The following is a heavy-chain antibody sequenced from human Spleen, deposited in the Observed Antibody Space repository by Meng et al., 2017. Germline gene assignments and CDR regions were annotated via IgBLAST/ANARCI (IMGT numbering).Heavy chain of an antibody. J-gene: IGHJ4*02. CDR3: ARPGGYCYGLEYYFDY. V-gene: IGHV3-30*03. D-gene: IGHD5-18*01. CDR1: GLSVSSKY. Sequence: GESMKISCAASGLSVSSKYMTWVRQAPGKGLVWVTVISYDGSNKYYADSVKGRFTISRDNSKNTLYLQMNSLRAEDTAVYYCARPGGYCYGLEYYFDYWGQGTLVTVSS. CDR2: ISYDGSNK.